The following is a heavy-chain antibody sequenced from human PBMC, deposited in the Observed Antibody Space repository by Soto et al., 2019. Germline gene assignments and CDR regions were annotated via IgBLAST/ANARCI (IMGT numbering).Heavy chain of an antibody. CDR2: IKSKTDGGTT. J-gene: IGHJ4*02. V-gene: IGHV3-15*01. CDR1: GFTFSNAW. CDR3: TTAGYGDYYFDY. D-gene: IGHD4-17*01. Sequence: GWSLRLSCAASGFTFSNAWMSWVRQAPGKGLEWVGRIKSKTDGGTTDYAAPVKGRFTISRDDSKNTLYLQMNSLKTEDTAVYYCTTAGYGDYYFDYWGQGTLVTVSS.